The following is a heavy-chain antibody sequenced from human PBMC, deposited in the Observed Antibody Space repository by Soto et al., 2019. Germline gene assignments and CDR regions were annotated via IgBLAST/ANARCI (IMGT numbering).Heavy chain of an antibody. CDR2: IYSSGGT. Sequence: DVQLEESGGGLIQPGGSLRLSCAVSGFTVSNNYMTWVRQAPGKGLEWVSLIYSSGGTKYADSVRGRFTIFRDNSKNTLYLQMNSLKVEDTAVYYCARDPPGIAASGSYNWGQGTLVTVSS. CDR3: ARDPPGIAASGSYN. D-gene: IGHD6-13*01. CDR1: GFTVSNNY. J-gene: IGHJ4*02. V-gene: IGHV3-53*01.